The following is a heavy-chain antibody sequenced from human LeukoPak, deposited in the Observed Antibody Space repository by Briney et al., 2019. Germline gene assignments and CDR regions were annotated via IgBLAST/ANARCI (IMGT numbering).Heavy chain of an antibody. V-gene: IGHV3-23*01. D-gene: IGHD2-15*01. Sequence: GGSLRLPCAASGFTFSSYAMSWVRQAPGKGLEWVSAISGSGGSTYYADSVKGRFTISRDNSKNTLYLQMNSLRAEATAVYYCAKDSFYCSVGICYLYYFDCWGQGTLVTVSS. CDR1: GFTFSSYA. CDR3: AKDSFYCSVGICYLYYFDC. CDR2: ISGSGGST. J-gene: IGHJ4*02.